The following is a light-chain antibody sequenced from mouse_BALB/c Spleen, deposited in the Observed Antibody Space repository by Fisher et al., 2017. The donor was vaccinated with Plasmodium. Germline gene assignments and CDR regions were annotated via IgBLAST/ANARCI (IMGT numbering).Light chain of an antibody. V-gene: IGKV5-43*01. CDR1: QGISHN. CDR3: QQSNSWPYT. CDR2: YTS. J-gene: IGKJ2*01. Sequence: DIVITQSTVTLSVTPGDSVSLSCRASQGISHNLHWYQQKSHESPRLLINYTSQSISGIPSRFSGSGSGTDFTLSINSVETEDFGMYFCQQSNSWPYTFGGGTKLEIK.